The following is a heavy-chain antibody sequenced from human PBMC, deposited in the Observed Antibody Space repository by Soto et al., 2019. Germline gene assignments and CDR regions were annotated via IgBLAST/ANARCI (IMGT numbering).Heavy chain of an antibody. D-gene: IGHD1-26*01. CDR1: GLTFSSYA. CDR2: ISGSGTYT. CDR3: ARDIRSASGVGSYGWFDP. Sequence: EALRHFCAASGLTFSSYAMGWVRQAAGKGLEWVSSISGSGTYTYYPDSVRGRFTVSRDNSKNTLYLQMNSLSAEDTALYYCARDIRSASGVGSYGWFDPWGQGTLVTVSS. V-gene: IGHV3-23*01. J-gene: IGHJ5*01.